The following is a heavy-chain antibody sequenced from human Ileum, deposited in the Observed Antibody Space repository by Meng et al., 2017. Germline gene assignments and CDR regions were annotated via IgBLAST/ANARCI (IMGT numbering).Heavy chain of an antibody. V-gene: IGHV4-4*02. D-gene: IGHD4-23*01. CDR2: ISHSGSA. CDR3: ARHGGYSQDF. CDR1: SAPICSNTY. Sequence: QWRLQESGPGLVWPSGTLSLTGAFSSAPICSNTYWGWVRQPPGKGLEWIGQISHSGSAYYNPSLKSRVTMPVDKSKSQFSLMLTSVTAADTAIYYCARHGGYSQDFWGQGTLVTVSS. J-gene: IGHJ4*02.